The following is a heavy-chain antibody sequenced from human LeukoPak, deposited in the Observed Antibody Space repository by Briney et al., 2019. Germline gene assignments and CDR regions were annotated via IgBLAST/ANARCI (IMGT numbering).Heavy chain of an antibody. J-gene: IGHJ4*02. Sequence: GRSLRLSCAASGFTFTSYAMHWVRQAPGKGLEWVAVISYDGSNKYYADSVKGRFTISRDNSKNTLYLQMNSLRAEDTAVYYCAREVRSKYGLYYFDYWGQGTLVTVSS. D-gene: IGHD4-11*01. CDR2: ISYDGSNK. V-gene: IGHV3-30*07. CDR1: GFTFTSYA. CDR3: AREVRSKYGLYYFDY.